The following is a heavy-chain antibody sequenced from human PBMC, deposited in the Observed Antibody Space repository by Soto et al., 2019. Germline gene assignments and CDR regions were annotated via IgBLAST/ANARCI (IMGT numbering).Heavy chain of an antibody. CDR1: GFTFHTYV. D-gene: IGHD1-7*01. Sequence: PGGYLRLSCVASGFTFHTYVMNWVRQAPGKGLEWASGISASGDSTYYADSLKGRFTISRDNSKNTLYLQMNSLRAEDTAVYYCSKGTGTTRLYSMDVWGQGTTVTVSS. V-gene: IGHV3-23*01. CDR3: SKGTGTTRLYSMDV. J-gene: IGHJ6*02. CDR2: ISASGDST.